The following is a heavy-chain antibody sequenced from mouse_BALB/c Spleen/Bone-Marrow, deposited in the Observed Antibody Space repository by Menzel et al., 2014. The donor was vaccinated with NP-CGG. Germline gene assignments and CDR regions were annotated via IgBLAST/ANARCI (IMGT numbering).Heavy chain of an antibody. V-gene: IGHV5-17*02. CDR2: ISSGSSTT. CDR1: GFTFSSFG. J-gene: IGHJ2*01. CDR3: TRGGNWEDFDY. Sequence: EVQLVESGGGLVQPGGSRKLSCAASGFTFSSFGMHWVRQAPERGLEWVAYISSGSSTTFYADTVKGRFTISRDNPKNTLFLQMTSLRSEDTAMYYCTRGGNWEDFDYWGQGTTLTVSS. D-gene: IGHD4-1*01.